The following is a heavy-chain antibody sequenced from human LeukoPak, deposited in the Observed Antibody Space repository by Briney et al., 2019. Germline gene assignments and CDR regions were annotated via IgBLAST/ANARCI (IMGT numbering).Heavy chain of an antibody. CDR2: ISSSSSYT. V-gene: IGHV3-11*03. Sequence: GRSLRLSCAASGFTFSGYYMSWIRQAPGKGLEWVSYISSSSSYTNYADSVKGRFTISRDNAKNSLYLQMNSLRAEDTAVYYCARTYYDSSGYSTYFDYWGQGTLVTVSS. CDR3: ARTYYDSSGYSTYFDY. J-gene: IGHJ4*02. CDR1: GFTFSGYY. D-gene: IGHD3-22*01.